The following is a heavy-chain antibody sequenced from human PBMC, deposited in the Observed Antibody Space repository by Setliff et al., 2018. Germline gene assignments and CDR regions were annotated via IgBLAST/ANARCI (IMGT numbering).Heavy chain of an antibody. CDR3: TRDWDAALAN. CDR2: IQNKAAGYGT. CDR1: GFIFSDPY. D-gene: IGHD5-18*01. V-gene: IGHV3-72*01. Sequence: PGGSLRLSCSASGFIFSDPYMDWVRQAPGKGLEWVARIQNKAAGYGTQHAASVKGRFYISRDDSKNSLYLQMNSLKIEDTAMYYCTRDWDAALANWGQGTLVTVSS. J-gene: IGHJ4*02.